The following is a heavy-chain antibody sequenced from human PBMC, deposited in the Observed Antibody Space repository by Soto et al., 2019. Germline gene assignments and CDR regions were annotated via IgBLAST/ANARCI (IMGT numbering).Heavy chain of an antibody. D-gene: IGHD3-3*01. Sequence: GGSLRLSCAASGFTFSSYAMSWVRQAPGKGLEWVSAISGSGGSTYYADSVKGRFTISRDNSKNTLYLQMNSLRAEDTAVYYCAKALGRPIRFLEWSALYYYGMDVWGQGTTVPVSS. CDR3: AKALGRPIRFLEWSALYYYGMDV. V-gene: IGHV3-23*01. CDR2: ISGSGGST. J-gene: IGHJ6*02. CDR1: GFTFSSYA.